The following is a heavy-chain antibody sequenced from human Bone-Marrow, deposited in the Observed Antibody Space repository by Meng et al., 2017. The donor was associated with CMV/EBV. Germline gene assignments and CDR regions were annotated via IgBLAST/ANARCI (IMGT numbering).Heavy chain of an antibody. CDR3: ARDRGSYYRQGVAPNFDY. Sequence: SVKVSCKASGGTFSSYAISWVRQAPGQGLEWMGGIIPIFGTANYAQKFQGRVTITTDTSTSTAYMELRSLRSDDTAVYYCARDRGSYYRQGVAPNFDYWGQGTLVTVSS. CDR1: GGTFSSYA. D-gene: IGHD1-26*01. V-gene: IGHV1-69*05. J-gene: IGHJ4*02. CDR2: IIPIFGTA.